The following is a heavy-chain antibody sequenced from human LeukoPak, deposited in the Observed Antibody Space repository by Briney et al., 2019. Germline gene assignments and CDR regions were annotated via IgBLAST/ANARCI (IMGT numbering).Heavy chain of an antibody. CDR3: ARDKRGTLGDYDACDI. V-gene: IGHV3-11*06. D-gene: IGHD4-17*01. CDR2: ISSSIPYI. J-gene: IGHJ3*02. Sequence: GGSLRLSCAASGFTFSDYYMRWIRQAPGKGLEWISYISSSIPYINYADSVTGRFIISSDNAKNFLFLQLNSQRAEDTDVYYCARDKRGTLGDYDACDIWGQGTMLTVSS. CDR1: GFTFSDYY.